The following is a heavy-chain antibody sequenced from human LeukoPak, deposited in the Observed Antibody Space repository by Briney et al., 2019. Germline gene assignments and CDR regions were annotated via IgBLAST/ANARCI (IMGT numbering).Heavy chain of an antibody. V-gene: IGHV1-69*13. CDR3: WLTEGSGSYRYFDY. CDR2: IIPIFGTA. D-gene: IGHD3-10*01. J-gene: IGHJ4*02. Sequence: SVKVSCKASGGTFSSYAISWVRQAPGQGLEWMGGIIPIFGTANYAQKFQGRVTITADESTSTAYMELSSLRSEDTAVYYCWLTEGSGSYRYFDYWGQGTLVTVSS. CDR1: GGTFSSYA.